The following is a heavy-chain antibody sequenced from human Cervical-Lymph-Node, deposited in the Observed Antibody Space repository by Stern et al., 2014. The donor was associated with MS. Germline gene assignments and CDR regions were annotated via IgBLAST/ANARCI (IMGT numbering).Heavy chain of an antibody. CDR2: IWYGGSNR. Sequence: VQLVESGGGVVQPGRSLRLSCAASGFTFSSSGMHWVRQAPGKGLEWVAIIWYGGSNRYYADSVKGRFTISRDNSKNTLYLQMNSLRAEDTAVYYCAREGGNTAEYFQHWGQGTLVTVSS. D-gene: IGHD4-23*01. CDR1: GFTFSSSG. J-gene: IGHJ1*01. V-gene: IGHV3-33*01. CDR3: AREGGNTAEYFQH.